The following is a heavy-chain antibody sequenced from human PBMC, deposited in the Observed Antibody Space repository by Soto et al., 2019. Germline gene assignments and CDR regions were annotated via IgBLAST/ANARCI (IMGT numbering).Heavy chain of an antibody. CDR2: IYHSGST. D-gene: IGHD3-10*01. V-gene: IGHV4-4*02. CDR1: GGSISSSNL. Sequence: QVQLQEPGPGLVKPSGTLSLTCAVSGGSISSSNLWSWVRQPPGKGLEWIGEIYHSGSTNYNPSLKSRVTISVDKSKNQFCLKLSSLTAADTAVYYCASAVKYYYGSGRFQGWGQGTLVTVSS. CDR3: ASAVKYYYGSGRFQG. J-gene: IGHJ4*02.